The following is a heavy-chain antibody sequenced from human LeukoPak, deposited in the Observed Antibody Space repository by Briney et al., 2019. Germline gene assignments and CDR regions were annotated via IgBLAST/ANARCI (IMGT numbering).Heavy chain of an antibody. Sequence: GGSLRLSCAASGFTFSSYAVSWVRQAPGKGLEWVSAISGSGSSTYYADSVKGRFTISRDNSKNTLYLQMNSLRAEDTAVYYCAKRAEMATQKILYYFDYWGQGTLVTVSS. V-gene: IGHV3-23*01. CDR3: AKRAEMATQKILYYFDY. J-gene: IGHJ4*02. D-gene: IGHD5-24*01. CDR2: ISGSGSST. CDR1: GFTFSSYA.